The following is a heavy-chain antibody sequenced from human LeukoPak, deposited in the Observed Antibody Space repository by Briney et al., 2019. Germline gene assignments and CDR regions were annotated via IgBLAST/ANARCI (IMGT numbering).Heavy chain of an antibody. D-gene: IGHD3-9*01. J-gene: IGHJ6*03. CDR2: ISAYNGNT. CDR1: GYTFTSYG. Sequence: GASVTVSCKASGYTFTSYGISWVRQAPGQGLEWMGWISAYNGNTSYAQKLQGRVTMTTDTSTSTAYMELRSLRSDDTAVYYCARTQYYDILTGYFYYYYYMDVWGKGTTVTVSS. V-gene: IGHV1-18*01. CDR3: ARTQYYDILTGYFYYYYYMDV.